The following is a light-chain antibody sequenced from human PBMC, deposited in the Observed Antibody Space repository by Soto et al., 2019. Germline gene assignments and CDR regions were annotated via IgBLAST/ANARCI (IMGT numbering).Light chain of an antibody. CDR2: DAF. Sequence: DIQMTQSPSSLSASVGDRVTITCRASQSISKYVSWHQRKPGKAPKLLIYDAFSLQSGVPSRFSGSGSGTEFTLTISSLQPEDFATYYCQQSYSTPLTFGGGTRVEIK. CDR3: QQSYSTPLT. J-gene: IGKJ4*01. V-gene: IGKV1-39*01. CDR1: QSISKY.